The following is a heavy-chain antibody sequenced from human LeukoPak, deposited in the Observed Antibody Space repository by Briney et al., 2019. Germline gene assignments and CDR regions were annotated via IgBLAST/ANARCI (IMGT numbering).Heavy chain of an antibody. Sequence: ASVKVSCKSSGYTFTSYGISWVRQAPGQGLEWMGWISAYNGNTNYAQKLQGRVTMTTDTSTSTAYMELRSLRSDDTAVYYCAREIDTGGDFDYWGQGTLVTVSS. CDR3: AREIDTGGDFDY. D-gene: IGHD2-2*02. V-gene: IGHV1-18*01. CDR2: ISAYNGNT. J-gene: IGHJ4*02. CDR1: GYTFTSYG.